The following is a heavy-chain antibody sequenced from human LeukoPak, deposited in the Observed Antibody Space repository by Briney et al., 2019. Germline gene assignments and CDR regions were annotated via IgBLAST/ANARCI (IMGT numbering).Heavy chain of an antibody. V-gene: IGHV1-69*13. D-gene: IGHD4-11*01. CDR1: GYTFTSYY. J-gene: IGHJ4*02. CDR3: ARVGNYNGRQTLDH. CDR2: IIPIFGTT. Sequence: ASVKVSCKASGYTFTSYYIHWVRQAPGQGLEWMGGIIPIFGTTNYAQKFQGRVLITADESTSTAYMELSSLRSDDTAVYYCARVGNYNGRQTLDHWGQGTLVTVSS.